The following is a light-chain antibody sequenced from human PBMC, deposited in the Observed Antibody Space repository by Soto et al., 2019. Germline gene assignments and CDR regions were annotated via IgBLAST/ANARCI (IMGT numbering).Light chain of an antibody. CDR2: EVR. Sequence: QSALSQPASLSGSPGQSVTISCTGSSSDVGKSNLVSWYQRHPGKAPKLIIYEVRKRPSGISDRFSGSKSGATASLTISGLQAEDEADYYCCSYAKGSASYVFERGTKVTVL. J-gene: IGLJ1*01. CDR3: CSYAKGSASYV. V-gene: IGLV2-23*02. CDR1: SSDVGKSNL.